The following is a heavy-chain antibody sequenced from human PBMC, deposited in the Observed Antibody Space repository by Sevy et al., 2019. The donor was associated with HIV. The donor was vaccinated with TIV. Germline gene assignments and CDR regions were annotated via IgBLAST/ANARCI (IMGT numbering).Heavy chain of an antibody. Sequence: SETLSLTCTVSGGSFGSSSYYWNWIRQPAGKGLEWIGRIYTSGTTNYNPSLKSRVTMSVDTSKNQFSLKLSSVTAAGTAVYYCAGRIAVAAFDYWGQGNLVTVSS. CDR2: IYTSGTT. J-gene: IGHJ4*02. CDR1: GGSFGSSSYY. D-gene: IGHD6-19*01. V-gene: IGHV4-61*02. CDR3: AGRIAVAAFDY.